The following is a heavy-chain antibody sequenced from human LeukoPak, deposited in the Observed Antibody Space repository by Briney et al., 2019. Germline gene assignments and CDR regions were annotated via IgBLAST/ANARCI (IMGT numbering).Heavy chain of an antibody. CDR1: GGSISSSDYY. CDR3: ARQPWGSNAFDI. V-gene: IGHV4-39*07. CDR2: IYYSGST. D-gene: IGHD7-27*01. J-gene: IGHJ3*02. Sequence: SETLSLTCTVSGGSISSSDYYWGWIRQPPGKGLEWIGSIYYSGSTCYNPSLKSRVTISVDTSKNQFSLKLSSVTAADTAVYYCARQPWGSNAFDIWGQETLVTVSS.